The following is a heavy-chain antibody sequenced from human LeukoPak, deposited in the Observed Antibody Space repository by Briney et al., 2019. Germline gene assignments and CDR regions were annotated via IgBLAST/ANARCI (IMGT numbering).Heavy chain of an antibody. D-gene: IGHD5-12*01. CDR3: ARPDVWITEGFDP. Sequence: PSETLSLTCSVTGYSISSGYYRAWIRQSPEKGLQWIGSIYNDGKTFYSPSLESRVTISVDTSKNQFSLRLTSVTAADTAIYYCARPDVWITEGFDPWGQGTLVTVSS. J-gene: IGHJ5*02. CDR1: GYSISSGYY. CDR2: IYNDGKT. V-gene: IGHV4-38-2*02.